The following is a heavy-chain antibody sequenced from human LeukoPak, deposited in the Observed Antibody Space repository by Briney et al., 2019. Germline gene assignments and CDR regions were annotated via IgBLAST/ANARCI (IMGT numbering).Heavy chain of an antibody. J-gene: IGHJ6*02. CDR3: AREGTLYSSGWDYYGMDV. D-gene: IGHD6-19*01. CDR2: ISYDGYNK. Sequence: GGSLRLSCAASGFTFGSYAIHWVRQAPGKGLEWVAVISYDGYNKYYADSVKGRFTVSRDNSKNTLYLQLNSLRAEDTAAYYCAREGTLYSSGWDYYGMDVWGQGTTVTVSS. V-gene: IGHV3-30-3*01. CDR1: GFTFGSYA.